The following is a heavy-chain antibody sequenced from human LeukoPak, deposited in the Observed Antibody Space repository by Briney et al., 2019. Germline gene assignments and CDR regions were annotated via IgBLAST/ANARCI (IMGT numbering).Heavy chain of an antibody. CDR3: AKSLTVVTRDYYYGLDV. D-gene: IGHD4-23*01. Sequence: QSGGSLRLSCAASGFTFSSYGMHWVRQAPGKGPEWVAVISYDGSNKYYADSVKGRFTISRDNSKNTLYLQMNSLRAEDTAVYYCAKSLTVVTRDYYYGLDVWGQGTTVTVSS. V-gene: IGHV3-30*18. J-gene: IGHJ6*02. CDR1: GFTFSSYG. CDR2: ISYDGSNK.